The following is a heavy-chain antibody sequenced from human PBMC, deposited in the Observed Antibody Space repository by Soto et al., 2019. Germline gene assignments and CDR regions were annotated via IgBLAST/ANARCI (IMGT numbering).Heavy chain of an antibody. CDR3: AASLLLDYYDSSGYYSWFDP. J-gene: IGHJ5*02. CDR1: GYTFTGYY. Sequence: ASVKVSCKASGYTFTGYYMHWVRQAPGQGLEWMGWINPNSGGTNYAQKFQGRVTMTRDTSISTAYMELSRLRSDDTAVYYCAASLLLDYYDSSGYYSWFDPWGQGTLVTSPQ. D-gene: IGHD3-22*01. CDR2: INPNSGGT. V-gene: IGHV1-2*02.